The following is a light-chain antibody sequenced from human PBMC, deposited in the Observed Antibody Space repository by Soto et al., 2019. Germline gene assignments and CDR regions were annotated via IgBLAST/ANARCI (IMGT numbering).Light chain of an antibody. CDR2: RDG. V-gene: IGLV1-47*01. CDR1: SSNIGSHF. J-gene: IGLJ3*02. CDR3: AVWDQSLTGWV. Sequence: QSVLTQPPSASGTPGHSLTISCSGSSSNIGSHFVYWYQHLPGTAPKLLIFRDGQRPSGVPARFFGSKSGTSASLAITGLRSEDEADYYCAVWDQSLTGWVFGGGTKLTVL.